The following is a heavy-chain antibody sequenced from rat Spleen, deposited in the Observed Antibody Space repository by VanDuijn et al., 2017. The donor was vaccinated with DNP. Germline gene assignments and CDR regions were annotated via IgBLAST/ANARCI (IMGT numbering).Heavy chain of an antibody. CDR1: GFTFSNYG. Sequence: EVQLVESGGGLVQPGRSLKLSCAASGFTFSNYGMAWVRQAPKKGLEWVATIGVNGGRTYYQDSVQGRFTISRDNTKNTQYLQMDSLRSEDTATYYCTRHSWELDYWGQGVMVTVSS. J-gene: IGHJ2*01. CDR3: TRHSWELDY. V-gene: IGHV5S13*01. CDR2: IGVNGGRT. D-gene: IGHD5-1*01.